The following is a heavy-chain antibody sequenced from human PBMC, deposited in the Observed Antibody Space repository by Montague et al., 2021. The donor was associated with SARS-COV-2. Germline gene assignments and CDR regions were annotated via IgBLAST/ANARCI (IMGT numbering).Heavy chain of an antibody. Sequence: SLRLSCAASGFTFSSYSMNWVRQAPGKGLEWVSSISISSSYIYYADSVKGRFTISRDNAKNSLYLQMNSLRAEDTAVYYCARDGYGSGSYASGLDVWGRGTTVTVSS. J-gene: IGHJ6*02. D-gene: IGHD3-10*01. CDR2: ISISSSYI. CDR3: ARDGYGSGSYASGLDV. CDR1: GFTFSSYS. V-gene: IGHV3-21*01.